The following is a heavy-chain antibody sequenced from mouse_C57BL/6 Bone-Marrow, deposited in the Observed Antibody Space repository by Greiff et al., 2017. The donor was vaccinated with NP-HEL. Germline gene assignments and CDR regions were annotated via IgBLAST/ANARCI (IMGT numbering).Heavy chain of an antibody. J-gene: IGHJ2*01. D-gene: IGHD1-1*01. Sequence: QVQLQQPGTELVRPGTSVKLSCKASGYTFTSYWMHWLKQRPGQGLEWIGVIDPSDSYTNYNQKFKGKATLTVDTSSSTAYMQLSSLTSEDSAVYYCAREDYYGSSYYWGQGTTLTVSS. V-gene: IGHV1-59*01. CDR1: GYTFTSYW. CDR2: IDPSDSYT. CDR3: AREDYYGSSYY.